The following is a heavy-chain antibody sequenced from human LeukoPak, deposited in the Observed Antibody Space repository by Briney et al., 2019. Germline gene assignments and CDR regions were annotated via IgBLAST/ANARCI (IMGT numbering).Heavy chain of an antibody. Sequence: ASVMVSCKASGYTFIGCDINRVRQATGQGLEWMGWMNPNSGNTGYAQKFQGRVTMTRTTSISTAYMELSSLRSEDTAVYYCTVARYYYNSSGYYPFDYWGQGSLATVSS. V-gene: IGHV1-8*01. D-gene: IGHD3-22*01. CDR3: TVARYYYNSSGYYPFDY. J-gene: IGHJ4*02. CDR1: GYTFIGCD. CDR2: MNPNSGNT.